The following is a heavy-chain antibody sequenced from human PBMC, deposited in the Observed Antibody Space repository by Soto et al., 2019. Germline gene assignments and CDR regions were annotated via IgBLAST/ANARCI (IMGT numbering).Heavy chain of an antibody. CDR3: ARDGVDIVATSDY. J-gene: IGHJ4*02. CDR2: IIANIGNT. D-gene: IGHD5-12*01. V-gene: IGHV1-69*05. Sequence: SVKVSWKASGGAFSSYAISWVRQAPGQGLEWMGWIIANIGNTNYAQKFQGRVTMTTDASTSTAYMELRSLRSDDTAVYYCARDGVDIVATSDYWGQGTLVTVSS. CDR1: GGAFSSYA.